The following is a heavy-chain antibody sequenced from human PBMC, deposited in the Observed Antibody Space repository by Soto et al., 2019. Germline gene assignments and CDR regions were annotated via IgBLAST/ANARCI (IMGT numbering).Heavy chain of an antibody. V-gene: IGHV4-39*01. CDR3: ASPQLSSGSDLFDY. D-gene: IGHD3-10*01. Sequence: SETLSLTCTVSGGSISSSSYYWGWIRPPPGKGLEWIWSIYYSGSTYYNPSLKSRVTISVDTSKNQFFLKLSLVTAADTAVYYCASPQLSSGSDLFDYWGQGTLVTVSS. J-gene: IGHJ4*02. CDR2: IYYSGST. CDR1: GGSISSSSYY.